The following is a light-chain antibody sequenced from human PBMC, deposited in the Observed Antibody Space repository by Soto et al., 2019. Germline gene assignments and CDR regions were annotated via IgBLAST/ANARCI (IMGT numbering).Light chain of an antibody. CDR2: GAS. CDR3: LQTYRTPFN. V-gene: IGKV1-39*01. CDR1: QSITSF. Sequence: DIQMTQSPSSLSASVGDRVTITCRASQSITSFLSWYQHKPGKAPKLLIYGASSLHRGVPSRFSGSGSGTDFTLTISSLQPGDFATYYCLQTYRTPFNFGPGTTVDLK. J-gene: IGKJ3*01.